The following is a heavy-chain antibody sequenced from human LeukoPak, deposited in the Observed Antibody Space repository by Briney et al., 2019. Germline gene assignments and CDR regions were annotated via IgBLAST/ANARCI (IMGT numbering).Heavy chain of an antibody. V-gene: IGHV3-30*18. CDR2: ISYDGSNK. Sequence: GRSLRLSCAASGFTFSSYGMHWVRQAPGKGLEWVAVISYDGSNKYYADSVKGRFTISRDNSKNTLYLQMNSLRAEDTAVYYCAKDSGYYDFWSGYPWGSYFDYWGQGTLVTVSS. D-gene: IGHD3-3*01. CDR3: AKDSGYYDFWSGYPWGSYFDY. CDR1: GFTFSSYG. J-gene: IGHJ4*02.